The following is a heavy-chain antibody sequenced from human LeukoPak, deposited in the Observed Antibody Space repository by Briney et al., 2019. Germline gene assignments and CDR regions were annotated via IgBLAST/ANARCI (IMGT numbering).Heavy chain of an antibody. V-gene: IGHV3-74*01. Sequence: GGSLRLSCAASSFSFSNYWMHWVRQAPGKGLVWVSRVKSDGSNPSYADSVKGRFTIPRDNAENMLYLQMNTLGAEDTAVYYCARDIVSGSGSLDYWGQGTLVTVSS. CDR1: SFSFSNYW. CDR3: ARDIVSGSGSLDY. CDR2: VKSDGSNP. D-gene: IGHD3-10*01. J-gene: IGHJ4*02.